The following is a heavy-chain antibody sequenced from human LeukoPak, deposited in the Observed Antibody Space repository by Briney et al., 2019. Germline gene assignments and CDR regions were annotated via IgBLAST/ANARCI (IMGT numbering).Heavy chain of an antibody. V-gene: IGHV1-46*01. Sequence: ASVKVSCRASGYTFTSYYMHWVRQAPGQGLEWMGIINPSGGSTSCAQKFQGRVTMTRDMSTSTVYMELSSLRSEDTAVYYCAREGGVHYSSSWPGRWFDPWGQGTLVTVSS. CDR1: GYTFTSYY. CDR2: INPSGGST. J-gene: IGHJ5*02. CDR3: AREGGVHYSSSWPGRWFDP. D-gene: IGHD6-13*01.